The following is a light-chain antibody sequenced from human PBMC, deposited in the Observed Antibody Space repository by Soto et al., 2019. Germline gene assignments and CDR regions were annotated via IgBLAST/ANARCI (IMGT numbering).Light chain of an antibody. CDR1: SSDVGGYNY. CDR2: EVS. V-gene: IGLV2-8*01. J-gene: IGLJ1*01. Sequence: QSVLTQPPSASGSPVQSVTISCTGTSSDVGGYNYVSWYQQHPGKAPKLMIYEVSKRPSGVPDRFSGSKSGNTASLTVSGLQAEDEADYYCSSYAGSKGVFGTGTKVTVL. CDR3: SSYAGSKGV.